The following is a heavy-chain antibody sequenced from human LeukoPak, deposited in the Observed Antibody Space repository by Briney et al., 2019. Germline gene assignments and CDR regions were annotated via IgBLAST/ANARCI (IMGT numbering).Heavy chain of an antibody. J-gene: IGHJ4*02. CDR1: GFTFSSYS. CDR3: ARDLGYYGDLDY. CDR2: ITSSSSYI. V-gene: IGHV3-21*01. Sequence: GGSLRLSCAASGFTFSSYSMNWVRQAPGKGLEWVSSITSSSSYIYYADSVKGRFTISGDNAKNSLYLQMNSLRAEDTAVYYCARDLGYYGDLDYWGQGTLVTVSS. D-gene: IGHD4-17*01.